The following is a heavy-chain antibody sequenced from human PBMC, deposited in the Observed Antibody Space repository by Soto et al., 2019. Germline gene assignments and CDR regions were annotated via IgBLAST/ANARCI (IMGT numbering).Heavy chain of an antibody. D-gene: IGHD3-10*01. Sequence: QVQLVESGGGVVQPGRSLRLSCAASGFTFSSYAMHWVRQAPGNGLEWVAVIWYDGSNKNYADSVKGRVTISRVNSKNTLYLQMNSLRTEDTAVYYCAKARHGSGTYSYFDYWGQGILVTVSS. V-gene: IGHV3-30*18. CDR2: IWYDGSNK. CDR1: GFTFSSYA. J-gene: IGHJ4*02. CDR3: AKARHGSGTYSYFDY.